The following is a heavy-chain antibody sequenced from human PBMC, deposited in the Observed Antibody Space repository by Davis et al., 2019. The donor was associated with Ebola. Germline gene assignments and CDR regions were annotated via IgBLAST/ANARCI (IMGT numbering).Heavy chain of an antibody. J-gene: IGHJ4*02. Sequence: PGGSLRLSCAVSGNSFRAYYWRWIRQPPGKGLEWTGEINHSGRTYDNPSLKSRVTISIDTSRNQFSLKLTSVTAADTAVYYRASPHQIRGKDYFDLWGQGTLVTVSS. D-gene: IGHD2-2*01. V-gene: IGHV4-34*01. CDR3: ASPHQIRGKDYFDL. CDR1: GNSFRAYY. CDR2: INHSGRT.